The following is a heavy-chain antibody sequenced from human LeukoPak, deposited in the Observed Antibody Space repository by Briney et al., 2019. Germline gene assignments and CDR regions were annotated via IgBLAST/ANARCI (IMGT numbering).Heavy chain of an antibody. J-gene: IGHJ4*02. Sequence: SVKVSCKASGYTFTNYYMHWVRQAPGQGLEWMGWINPNSGGTNYAQKFQGRVTMIRDTSINTAFMELSSLRSDDTAVYYCARTTSFDYWGQGTLVTVSS. V-gene: IGHV1-2*02. D-gene: IGHD4-17*01. CDR1: GYTFTNYY. CDR3: ARTTSFDY. CDR2: INPNSGGT.